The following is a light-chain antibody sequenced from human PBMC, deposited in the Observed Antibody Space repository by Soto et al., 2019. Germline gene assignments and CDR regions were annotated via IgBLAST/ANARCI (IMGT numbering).Light chain of an antibody. CDR2: AAS. CDR3: QHYYNYPWT. Sequence: AVLLTQYPSSFSASTGDRDTITCRASQDIHKYLAWYQQVPGKAPKLLLYAASILQTGVPSRFSGSGSGTDFTLTIDGLQSEDFATYFCQHYYNYPWTFGQGTTVE. CDR1: QDIHKY. V-gene: IGKV1-8*01. J-gene: IGKJ1*01.